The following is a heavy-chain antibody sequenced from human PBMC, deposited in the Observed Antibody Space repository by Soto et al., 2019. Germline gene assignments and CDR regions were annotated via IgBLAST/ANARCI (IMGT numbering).Heavy chain of an antibody. CDR1: GYSFTSYW. V-gene: IGHV5-10-1*01. J-gene: IGHJ5*02. CDR3: ARHVPSGYDVEWFDP. Sequence: GESLKISCKGSGYSFTSYWISWVRQMPGKGLEWMGRIDPSDSYTNYSPSFQGHVTISADKSISTAYLQWSSLKASDTAMYYCARHVPSGYDVEWFDPWGQGTLVTVS. D-gene: IGHD5-12*01. CDR2: IDPSDSYT.